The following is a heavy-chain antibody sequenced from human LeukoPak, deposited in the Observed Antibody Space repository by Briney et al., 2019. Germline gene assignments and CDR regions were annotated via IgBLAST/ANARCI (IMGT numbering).Heavy chain of an antibody. CDR2: IKQDGSKK. J-gene: IGHJ4*02. D-gene: IGHD5-24*01. V-gene: IGHV3-7*04. Sequence: PGGSLRLSCVASGFPFSSYWMTWVRQAPGKGLEWVANIKQDGSKKSYVDSVKGRFTISRDNAKNSLYLQMNSLRAEDTAIYYFTGGGYIDEGIDYWGQETLVTVSS. CDR1: GFPFSSYW. CDR3: TGGGYIDEGIDY.